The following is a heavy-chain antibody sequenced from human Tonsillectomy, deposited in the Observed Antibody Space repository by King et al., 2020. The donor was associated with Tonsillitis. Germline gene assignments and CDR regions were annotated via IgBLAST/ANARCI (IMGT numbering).Heavy chain of an antibody. CDR2: ISWNSGSI. Sequence: QLVQSGGFLVQPGRSLRLSCAASGFTFDNYAMHWVRQAPGKGLEWVSGISWNSGSIGYADSVKGRFTISRDNAKNSLYLQMNSLTAEDTALYFCVQDNYDFLSGYGYFYLWGRGTLVTVSS. CDR3: VQDNYDFLSGYGYFYL. D-gene: IGHD3-3*01. V-gene: IGHV3-9*01. CDR1: GFTFDNYA. J-gene: IGHJ2*01.